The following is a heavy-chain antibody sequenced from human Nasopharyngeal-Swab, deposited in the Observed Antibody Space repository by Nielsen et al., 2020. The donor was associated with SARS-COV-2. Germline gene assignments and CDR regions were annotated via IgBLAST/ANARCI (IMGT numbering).Heavy chain of an antibody. CDR2: IIPIFGTA. V-gene: IGHV1-69*13. CDR1: GGTFSSYA. CDR3: ARLSQQWLVDYYYYGMDV. Sequence: SVQVSCKASGGTFSSYAISWVRQAPGQGLEWMGGIIPIFGTANYAQKFQGRVTITADESTSTAYMELSSLRSEDTAVYYCARLSQQWLVDYYYYGMDVWGQGTTVTVSS. J-gene: IGHJ6*02. D-gene: IGHD6-19*01.